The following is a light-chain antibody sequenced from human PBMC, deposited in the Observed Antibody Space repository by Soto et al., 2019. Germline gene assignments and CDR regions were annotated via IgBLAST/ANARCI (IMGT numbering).Light chain of an antibody. CDR3: SSHTSGDTRG. CDR2: EVS. J-gene: IGLJ1*01. Sequence: QSVLARPASVSGSPGQSIAISCTGTSSDVGAYNYVSWYQQHPGKAPKLIVHEVSDRPSGVSDRFSGSKSGNTASLTISGLQPDDEADYYCSSHTSGDTRGFGSGTKVTVL. CDR1: SSDVGAYNY. V-gene: IGLV2-14*01.